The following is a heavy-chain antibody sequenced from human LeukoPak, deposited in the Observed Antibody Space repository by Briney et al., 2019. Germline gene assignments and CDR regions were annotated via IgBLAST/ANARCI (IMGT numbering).Heavy chain of an antibody. D-gene: IGHD3-10*01. CDR3: AKGGDYASGSYLRYFEN. CDR1: GFTFSSYE. V-gene: IGHV3-23*01. Sequence: GGSLRLSCAASGFTFSSYEMSWVRQAPGKGLEWVATVSGSGGSTYYPDSVKGRFTISRDNSKNTLFLQVNSLRVEDTAVYYCAKGGDYASGSYLRYFENWGQGTLVTVSS. CDR2: VSGSGGST. J-gene: IGHJ4*02.